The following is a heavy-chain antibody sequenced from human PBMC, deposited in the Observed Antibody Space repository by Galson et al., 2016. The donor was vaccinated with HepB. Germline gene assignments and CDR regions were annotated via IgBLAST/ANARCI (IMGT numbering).Heavy chain of an antibody. D-gene: IGHD3-22*01. J-gene: IGHJ3*01. CDR3: AHVRSGFDAFDV. V-gene: IGHV2-5*02. Sequence: LVKPTQTLTLTCTFSGFSLTTGGVRVGWIRQPPGKALEWLALIYWDDDKRYSPSLKSRLTITKDTSKNQVVLTMTNMDPGDTATYYCAHVRSGFDAFDVWGQGTMVTVSS. CDR1: GFSLTTGGVR. CDR2: IYWDDDK.